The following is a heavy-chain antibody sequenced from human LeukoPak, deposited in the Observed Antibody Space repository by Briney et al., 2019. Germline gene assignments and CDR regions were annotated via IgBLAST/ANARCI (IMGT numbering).Heavy chain of an antibody. CDR2: ISYDGSNK. V-gene: IGHV3-30-3*01. CDR1: GFTFTSYA. D-gene: IGHD4-17*01. J-gene: IGHJ3*02. CDR3: ARVEQYGPNAFDI. Sequence: GGSLRLSCAASGFTFTSYAMHWVRQAPGKGLEWVAVISYDGSNKYYADSVKGRFTISRDNSKNTLYLQMNSLRAEDTAVYYCARVEQYGPNAFDIWGQGTTVTVSS.